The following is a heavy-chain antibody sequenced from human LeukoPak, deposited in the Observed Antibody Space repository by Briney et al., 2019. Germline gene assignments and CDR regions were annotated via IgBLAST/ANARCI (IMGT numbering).Heavy chain of an antibody. Sequence: GGSLRLSCAASGFTFSSYAMSWVRQAPGKGLEWVSSISSSSSYIYYADSVKGRFTISRDNAKNSLYLQMNSLRAEDTAVFYCARDLSGYDILTGYPEAFDIWGQGTVVTVSS. CDR2: ISSSSSYI. V-gene: IGHV3-21*01. CDR1: GFTFSSYA. CDR3: ARDLSGYDILTGYPEAFDI. D-gene: IGHD3-9*01. J-gene: IGHJ3*02.